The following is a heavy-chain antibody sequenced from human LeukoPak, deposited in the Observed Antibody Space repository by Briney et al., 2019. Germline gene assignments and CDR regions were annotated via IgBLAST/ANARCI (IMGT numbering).Heavy chain of an antibody. CDR3: AKALGYVWGSYRAPNDY. CDR1: GFTFSSYS. D-gene: IGHD3-16*02. CDR2: ISSSSSYI. Sequence: GGSLRLSCAASGFTFSSYSMNWVRQAPGKGLEWVSSISSSSSYIYYADSVKGRFTISRDNSKNTLYLQMNSLRAEDTAVYYCAKALGYVWGSYRAPNDYWGQGTLVTVSS. J-gene: IGHJ4*02. V-gene: IGHV3-21*04.